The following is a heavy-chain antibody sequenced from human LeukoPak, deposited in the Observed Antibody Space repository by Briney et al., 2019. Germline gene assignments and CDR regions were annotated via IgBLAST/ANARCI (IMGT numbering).Heavy chain of an antibody. J-gene: IGHJ5*02. V-gene: IGHV3-21*01. CDR1: GFTFSAYD. CDR2: ISSSSSYI. Sequence: GGSLRLSCATSGFTFSAYDMNWVRQAPGKGLEWVSSISSSSSYIYYADSVEGRFTISRDNAKNSLYLQMNSLRAEDTAVYYCARAVAGTGWFDPWGQGTLVTVSS. CDR3: ARAVAGTGWFDP. D-gene: IGHD6-19*01.